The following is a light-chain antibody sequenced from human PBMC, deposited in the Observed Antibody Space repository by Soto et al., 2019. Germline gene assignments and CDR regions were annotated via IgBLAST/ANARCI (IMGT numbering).Light chain of an antibody. Sequence: DIQMTQSPSSLSASVGDRVTITCQASQDISNYLNWYQQKPGKAPKLLIYDASNLETGVPSRFGGSGSRTDFTFTISSRQPEDIATYYCQRYDNLRITFGQGTRLEIK. CDR1: QDISNY. CDR3: QRYDNLRIT. CDR2: DAS. J-gene: IGKJ5*01. V-gene: IGKV1-33*01.